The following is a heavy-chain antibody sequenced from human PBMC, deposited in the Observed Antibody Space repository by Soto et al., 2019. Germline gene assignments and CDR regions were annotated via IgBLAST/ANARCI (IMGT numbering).Heavy chain of an antibody. Sequence: ASVKVSCKTSGYIFTNYYIHWVRQAPGQGLEWMGKINPSGGSTSYAQKFQGRVTMTRDTSTNTVYLDLSSLTSEDTAVYYCASFRLQLPLFDPWGQGTQVTVSS. CDR1: GYIFTNYY. CDR2: INPSGGST. J-gene: IGHJ5*02. CDR3: ASFRLQLPLFDP. V-gene: IGHV1-46*01. D-gene: IGHD6-13*01.